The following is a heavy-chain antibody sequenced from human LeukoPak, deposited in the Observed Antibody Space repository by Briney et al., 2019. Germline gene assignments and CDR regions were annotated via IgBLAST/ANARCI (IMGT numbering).Heavy chain of an antibody. CDR3: ARGGRYCSGGSCYWVH. V-gene: IGHV1-46*01. CDR2: INPSGGST. CDR1: GYTLTELS. D-gene: IGHD2-15*01. J-gene: IGHJ4*02. Sequence: ASVKVSCKVSGYTLTELSMHWVRQAPGQGLEWMGIINPSGGSTSYAQKFQGRVTMTRDMSTSTVYMELSSLRSEDTAVYYCARGGRYCSGGSCYWVHWGQGTLVTVSS.